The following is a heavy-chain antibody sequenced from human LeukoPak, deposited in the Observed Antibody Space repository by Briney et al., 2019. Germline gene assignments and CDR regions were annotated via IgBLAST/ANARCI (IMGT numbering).Heavy chain of an antibody. D-gene: IGHD7-27*01. J-gene: IGHJ4*02. V-gene: IGHV1-46*01. CDR3: ARGSNWRFDY. CDR2: INPSGGST. Sequence: APVKVSCKAYGYTFTSYYMHWVRQAPGQALEWMGLINPSGGSTNYAQKFQDRVTMTRDTSTSTVYMDLSSLRSEDTAVYYCARGSNWRFDYWGQGTLVTVSS. CDR1: GYTFTSYY.